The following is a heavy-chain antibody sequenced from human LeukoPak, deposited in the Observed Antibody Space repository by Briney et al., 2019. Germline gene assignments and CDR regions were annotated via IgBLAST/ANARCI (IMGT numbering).Heavy chain of an antibody. Sequence: GGSLRLSLAATGFPFISYERHWVRQVPGKGLEWVSYIDRRGSTIYYADSAKGRFTISRDNAKNSLFLQMNSLRAEDTAVYYCVRDETSTESYFDSWGKGALVTVSS. V-gene: IGHV3-48*03. J-gene: IGHJ4*02. D-gene: IGHD4-11*01. CDR1: GFPFISYE. CDR2: IDRRGSTI. CDR3: VRDETSTESYFDS.